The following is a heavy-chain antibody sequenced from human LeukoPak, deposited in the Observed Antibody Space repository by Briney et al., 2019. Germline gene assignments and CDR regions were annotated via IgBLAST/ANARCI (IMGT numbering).Heavy chain of an antibody. V-gene: IGHV3-74*01. CDR2: INRDGSST. J-gene: IGHJ5*02. CDR3: ARGYNNYDNNWFDP. D-gene: IGHD4-11*01. CDR1: GFTFTTYW. Sequence: PGGSLRLSCAASGFTFTTYWMHWVHQAPGKGLVWVSQINRDGSSTTYADSVKGRFTISRDNAKNTLYLQMNSLRDEDTAVYYCARGYNNYDNNWFDPWGQGTLVTVSS.